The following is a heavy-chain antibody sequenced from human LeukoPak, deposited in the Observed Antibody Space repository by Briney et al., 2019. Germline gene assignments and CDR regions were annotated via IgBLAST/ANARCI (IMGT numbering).Heavy chain of an antibody. Sequence: GGSLRLSCAASGFTFSDYYMSWIRRAPGKGLEWLSYISSTSSDTNYADSVKGRFTISRDNSKNSLYLQMNSLRTEDTALYYCAKERGSSWIQLFDYWGQGTLVTVSS. V-gene: IGHV3-11*05. D-gene: IGHD5-18*01. CDR2: ISSTSSDT. CDR1: GFTFSDYY. CDR3: AKERGSSWIQLFDY. J-gene: IGHJ4*02.